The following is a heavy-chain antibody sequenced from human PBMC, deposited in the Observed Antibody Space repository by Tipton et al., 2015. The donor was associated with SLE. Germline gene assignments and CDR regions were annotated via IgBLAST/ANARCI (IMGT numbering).Heavy chain of an antibody. D-gene: IGHD3-22*01. J-gene: IGHJ3*02. CDR1: GFTFSSYS. V-gene: IGHV3-48*01. CDR2: ISSSSSTI. Sequence: SLRPSCAASGFTFSSYSMNWVRQAPGKGLGWVSYISSSSSTIYYADSVKGRFTISRDNAKNSLYLQMNSLRAEDTAVYYCARQPRDSSGYYSDAFDIWGQGTMVTVSS. CDR3: ARQPRDSSGYYSDAFDI.